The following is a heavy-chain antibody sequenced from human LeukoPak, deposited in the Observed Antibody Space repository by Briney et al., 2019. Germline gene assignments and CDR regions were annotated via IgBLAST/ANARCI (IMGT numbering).Heavy chain of an antibody. CDR3: AREGYWSGLQYYYYGMDV. CDR1: GFTFSNAW. V-gene: IGHV3-33*08. J-gene: IGHJ6*02. CDR2: IWYDGSNK. Sequence: PGGSLRLSCAASGFTFSNAWMSWVREAPGKGLEWVALIWYDGSNKNYADSVKGRFTISRDNSKNTLDLQMNSLRAEDTAVYYCAREGYWSGLQYYYYGMDVWGQGTTVTVSS. D-gene: IGHD3-3*01.